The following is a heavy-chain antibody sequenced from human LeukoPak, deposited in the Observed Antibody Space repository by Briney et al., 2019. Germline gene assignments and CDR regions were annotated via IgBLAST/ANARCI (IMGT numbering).Heavy chain of an antibody. Sequence: PGGSLTLSRAASGFTFSSYWMSWVRQAPGKGLEWVANIKQDGSEKYYVDSVKGRFTISRDNAKNSLYLQMNSLRAEDTAVYYCAREFYDSSGYGYWYFDLWGRGTLVTVSS. D-gene: IGHD3-22*01. CDR3: AREFYDSSGYGYWYFDL. CDR2: IKQDGSEK. V-gene: IGHV3-7*01. J-gene: IGHJ2*01. CDR1: GFTFSSYW.